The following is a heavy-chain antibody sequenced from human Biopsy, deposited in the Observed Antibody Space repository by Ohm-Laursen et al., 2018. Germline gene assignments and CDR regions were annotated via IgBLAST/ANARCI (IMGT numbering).Heavy chain of an antibody. Sequence: GTLSLTCPVSGGSLNFYYWSWIRQPPGKGLEWIGHMYYSGSTKYSPSLKNRVTVSFDTSRNQFSLKLTSMTPADTAVYYCVRGRSPATYWGQGALVIVSS. J-gene: IGHJ4*02. CDR1: GGSLNFYY. V-gene: IGHV4-59*01. D-gene: IGHD3-16*01. CDR2: MYYSGST. CDR3: VRGRSPATY.